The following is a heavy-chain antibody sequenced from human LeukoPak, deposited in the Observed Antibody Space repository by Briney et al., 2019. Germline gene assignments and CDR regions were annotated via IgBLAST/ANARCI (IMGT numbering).Heavy chain of an antibody. V-gene: IGHV1-18*01. CDR2: ISAYNGNT. Sequence: GASVKVSCKASGYTFTSYGISWVRQAPGQGLEWMGWISAYNGNTNYAQKLQGRVTMTTDTSTSTAYMELRSLRSDDTAVYYCARDPVSRSSSSEPYNWFDPWGQGTLVTVSS. CDR3: ARDPVSRSSSSEPYNWFDP. J-gene: IGHJ5*02. CDR1: GYTFTSYG. D-gene: IGHD6-6*01.